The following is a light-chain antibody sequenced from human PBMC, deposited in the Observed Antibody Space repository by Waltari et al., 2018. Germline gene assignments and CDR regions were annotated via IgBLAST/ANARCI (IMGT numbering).Light chain of an antibody. CDR3: AAWDDNLTGPL. CDR1: SSNIGGNF. V-gene: IGLV1-47*01. J-gene: IGLJ3*02. Sequence: SVLTQPPSASGTPGQTVTIPCSGSSSNIGGNFVYWYQQLPGMAPQLLIYKNNQRPPGVPDRFSGSKSGTSASLAISGLRSDDEAEYYCAAWDDNLTGPLFGGGTKVTVL. CDR2: KNN.